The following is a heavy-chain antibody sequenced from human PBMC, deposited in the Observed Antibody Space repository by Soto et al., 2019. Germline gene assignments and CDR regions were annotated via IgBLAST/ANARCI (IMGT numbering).Heavy chain of an antibody. CDR3: ARVSMGSAPPLDY. D-gene: IGHD3-10*01. J-gene: IGHJ4*02. CDR2: INPNSGGT. Sequence: GASVKVSCKASGYTFTGYYMHWVLQAPGQGLEWMGWINPNSGGTNYAQKFQGRVTMTRDTSISTAYMELSRLRSDDTAVYYCARVSMGSAPPLDYWGQGTPVTVSS. CDR1: GYTFTGYY. V-gene: IGHV1-2*02.